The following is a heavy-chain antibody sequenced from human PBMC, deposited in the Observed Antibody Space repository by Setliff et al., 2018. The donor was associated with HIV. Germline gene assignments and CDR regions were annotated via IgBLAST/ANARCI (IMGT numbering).Heavy chain of an antibody. D-gene: IGHD3-22*01. CDR2: INRSGSA. CDR1: GGSFSGHS. CDR3: ASRVYYYDTYRVLREEGFDP. J-gene: IGHJ5*02. Sequence: SETLSLTCAVYGGSFSGHSWTWIRQPPGKGLEWIGEINRSGSANYNRSLKSRVTMSVDTSKNQFSLKLSSVTAADAAVYYCASRVYYYDTYRVLREEGFDPWGQGTLVTVSS. V-gene: IGHV4-34*01.